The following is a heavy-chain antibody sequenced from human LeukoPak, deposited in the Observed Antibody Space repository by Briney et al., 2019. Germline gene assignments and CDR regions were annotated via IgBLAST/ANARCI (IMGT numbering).Heavy chain of an antibody. CDR2: ISLTGRT. J-gene: IGHJ4*02. CDR3: SRETGPFCPFGH. Sequence: SETLSLTCAVSGGSITTTNYWSWVRQPPGQGLEGIGEISLTGRTNYNPSLKSRVNISIDESKNHLYLNLASVTAADTAVYYCSRETGPFCPFGHWGQGTLVAVTS. CDR1: GGSITTTNY. V-gene: IGHV4-4*02. D-gene: IGHD7-27*01.